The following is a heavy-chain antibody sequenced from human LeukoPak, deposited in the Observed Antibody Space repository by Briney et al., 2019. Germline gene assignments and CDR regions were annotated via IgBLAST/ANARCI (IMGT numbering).Heavy chain of an antibody. V-gene: IGHV3-21*01. D-gene: IGHD4-17*01. CDR1: GFTFSSYS. J-gene: IGHJ3*02. CDR2: ISSSSSYI. CDR3: ARDRSYYGEYKAFDI. Sequence: GGSLRLSCAASGFTFSSYSMNWVRQAPGKGLEWVSSISSSSSYIYYADSVKGRFTISRDNAKNSLYLQMNSLRAEDTAVYYCARDRSYYGEYKAFDIWGQGTMVTVSS.